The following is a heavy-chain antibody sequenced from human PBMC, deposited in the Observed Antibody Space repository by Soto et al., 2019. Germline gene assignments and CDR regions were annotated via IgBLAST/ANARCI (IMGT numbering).Heavy chain of an antibody. CDR1: GFSLSTNGVG. V-gene: IGHV2-5*02. D-gene: IGHD2-15*01. CDR2: IYWDDDK. J-gene: IGHJ6*02. Sequence: QITLKASGPTLVKPTQTLTLTCTFSGFSLSTNGVGVAWIRQPPGKALEWLALIYWDDDKRYRPSLESRLTITKDTSKSRVVLRMTNMDSVYTAAYYCAYLPCSGGSCYWFSLPGMDVWGQGTTVTVSS. CDR3: AYLPCSGGSCYWFSLPGMDV.